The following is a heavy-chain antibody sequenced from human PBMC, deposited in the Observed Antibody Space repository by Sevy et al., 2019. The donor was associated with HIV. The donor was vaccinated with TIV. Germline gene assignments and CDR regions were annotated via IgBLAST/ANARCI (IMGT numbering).Heavy chain of an antibody. Sequence: GGSLRLSCTASGFTFSSYSMNWVRQAPGKGLEWVSSISSSSSYIYYADSVKGRFTISRDNAKNSLYLQMNSLRAEDTAVYYCARDLGYYGDYPYYFDYWGQGTLVTVSS. D-gene: IGHD4-17*01. CDR3: ARDLGYYGDYPYYFDY. V-gene: IGHV3-21*01. J-gene: IGHJ4*02. CDR2: ISSSSSYI. CDR1: GFTFSSYS.